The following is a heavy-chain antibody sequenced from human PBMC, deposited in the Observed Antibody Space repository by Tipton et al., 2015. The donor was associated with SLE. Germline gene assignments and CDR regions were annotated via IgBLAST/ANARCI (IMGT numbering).Heavy chain of an antibody. Sequence: TLSLTCAVSGGSINIKNWWAWVRQPPGNGLEWIGEIYHNGSTNCNPSLKSRVTMSIDKSKKQFSLKMRSVTAAYTAVYYCAGVGVFFQQVYGDYVSFDFGGQGTLVTVSS. D-gene: IGHD4-17*01. CDR2: IYHNGST. CDR3: AGVGVFFQQVYGDYVSFDF. CDR1: GGSINIKNW. J-gene: IGHJ4*02. V-gene: IGHV4-4*02.